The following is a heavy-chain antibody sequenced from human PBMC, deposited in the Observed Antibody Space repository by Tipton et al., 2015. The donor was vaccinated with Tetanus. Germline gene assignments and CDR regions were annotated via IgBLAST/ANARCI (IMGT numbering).Heavy chain of an antibody. V-gene: IGHV3-7*01. Sequence: QLVQSGAEVKKPGESLKISCQGSGYSLTTHWMSWVRQAPGKGLEWVGSIDQHGSQKYQVDSLKARFTISRDNAKNSLYLQMNSLGVEDTAVYYCARGSGMGLALVAADDWGQGTLVSVSS. J-gene: IGHJ4*02. CDR2: IDQHGSQK. D-gene: IGHD2-15*01. CDR1: GYSLTTHW. CDR3: ARGSGMGLALVAADD.